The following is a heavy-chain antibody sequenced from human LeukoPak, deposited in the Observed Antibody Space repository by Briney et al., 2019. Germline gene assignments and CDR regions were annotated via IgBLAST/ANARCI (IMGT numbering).Heavy chain of an antibody. CDR2: ISSNGGST. D-gene: IGHD4-4*01. CDR3: ARRSTPNAFDI. J-gene: IGHJ3*02. Sequence: PGGSLRLSCAASGFTFSNYAMHWVRQAPGKGLEYVSGISSNGGSTYHANSVKGRFTISRDNSKNTPYLQMGSLRAEDMAVYYCARRSTPNAFDIWGQGTMVTVSS. V-gene: IGHV3-64*01. CDR1: GFTFSNYA.